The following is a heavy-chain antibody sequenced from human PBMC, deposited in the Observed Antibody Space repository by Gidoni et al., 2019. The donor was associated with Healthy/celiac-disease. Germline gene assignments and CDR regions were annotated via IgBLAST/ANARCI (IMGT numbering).Heavy chain of an antibody. Sequence: EVQLVESGGGLVQPGGSLRLSCAASGFTVSSNYMSWVRQAPGKGLEWVSVIYSGGSTYYADSVKGRFTISRDNSKNTLYLQMNSLRAEDTAVYYCARDHYYDSSGYYAFDIWGQGTMVTVSS. V-gene: IGHV3-66*01. J-gene: IGHJ3*02. CDR2: IYSGGST. CDR1: GFTVSSNY. CDR3: ARDHYYDSSGYYAFDI. D-gene: IGHD3-22*01.